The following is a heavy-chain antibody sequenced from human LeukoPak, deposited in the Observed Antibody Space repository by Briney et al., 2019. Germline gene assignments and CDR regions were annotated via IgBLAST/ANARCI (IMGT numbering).Heavy chain of an antibody. CDR2: INHSGST. CDR3: ARVWGGSYSSDY. J-gene: IGHJ4*02. V-gene: IGHV4-34*01. Sequence: PSETLSLTCAVYGGSFSGYYWSWIRQPPGKGLEWTGEINHSGSTNYNPSLKSRVTISVDTSKNQFSLKLSSVTAADTAVYYCARVWGGSYSSDYWGQGTLVTVSS. D-gene: IGHD1-26*01. CDR1: GGSFSGYY.